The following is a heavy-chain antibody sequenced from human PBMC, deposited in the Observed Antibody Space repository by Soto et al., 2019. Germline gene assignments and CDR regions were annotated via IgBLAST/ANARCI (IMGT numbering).Heavy chain of an antibody. V-gene: IGHV1-18*01. CDR1: GYTFTSYG. CDR2: ISAYNGNT. D-gene: IGHD3-9*01. CDR3: ARSYDILTGQDAFDI. Sequence: ASVKVSCKASGYTFTSYGISWVRQAPGQGLEWMGWISAYNGNTNYAQKLQGRVTMTTGTSTSTAYMELRSLRSDDTAVYYCARSYDILTGQDAFDIWGQGTMVTVSS. J-gene: IGHJ3*02.